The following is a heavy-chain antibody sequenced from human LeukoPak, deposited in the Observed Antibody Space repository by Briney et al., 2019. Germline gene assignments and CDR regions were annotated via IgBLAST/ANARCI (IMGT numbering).Heavy chain of an antibody. J-gene: IGHJ3*01. D-gene: IGHD6-13*01. V-gene: IGHV3-7*01. CDR2: IRQDGSDK. CDR1: GFALRSHY. CDR3: VREGVLAAGDDAFDF. Sequence: PGGSLRLSCVASGFALRSHYMSWVRQAPGKGLEWVANIRQDGSDKYFVDSVRGRFTISRDNAKNSLYLQMNSPRAEDTAVYYCVREGVLAAGDDAFDFWGQGTVVTVFS.